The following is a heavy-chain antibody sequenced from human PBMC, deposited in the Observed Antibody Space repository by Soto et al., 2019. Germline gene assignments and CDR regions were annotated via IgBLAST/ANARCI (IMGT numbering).Heavy chain of an antibody. Sequence: QVQLVQSGAEVKKPGASVKISCKTSGYTFMTYALHWVRQAPGQRPEWMGWINPGNGNTEYSQKLQGRVTITRDTSARTVFMEVANMTSEETAVYYCASVRMLWYGELSHWGQGTQVIVSA. CDR3: ASVRMLWYGELSH. V-gene: IGHV1-3*01. D-gene: IGHD3-10*01. CDR1: GYTFMTYA. J-gene: IGHJ4*02. CDR2: INPGNGNT.